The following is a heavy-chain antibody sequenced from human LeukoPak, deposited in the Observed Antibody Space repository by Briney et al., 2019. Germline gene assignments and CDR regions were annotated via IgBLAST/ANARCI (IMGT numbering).Heavy chain of an antibody. V-gene: IGHV4-59*08. D-gene: IGHD6-19*01. CDR1: GGSISSYY. CDR2: IYYSGST. J-gene: IGHJ3*02. Sequence: SETLSLTCTVSGGSISSYYWSWIRQPPGKGLEWIGYIYYSGSTNYNPSLKSRVTISLDTSKNQFSLKPSSVTAADTAVYYCARPYSSGWYHAFDIWGQGTMVTVSS. CDR3: ARPYSSGWYHAFDI.